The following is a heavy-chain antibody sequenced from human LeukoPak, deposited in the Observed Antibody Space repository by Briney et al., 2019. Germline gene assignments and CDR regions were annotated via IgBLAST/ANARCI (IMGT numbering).Heavy chain of an antibody. Sequence: GGSLRLSCAASVYTFNRSPISCVRDAPGRGLEWVSKIGGSGDSTFYADSVKGRFTISRDNSKNMVHLQMNSLTGEDTALYYCVRRGDASGGWGDHDFWGQGALVTVSS. CDR3: VRRGDASGGWGDHDF. J-gene: IGHJ4*02. V-gene: IGHV3-23*01. CDR1: VYTFNRSP. CDR2: IGGSGDST. D-gene: IGHD6-19*01.